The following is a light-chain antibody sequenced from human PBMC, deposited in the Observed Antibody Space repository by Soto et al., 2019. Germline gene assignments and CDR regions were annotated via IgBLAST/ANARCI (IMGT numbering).Light chain of an antibody. CDR1: HSVSSTY. CDR3: QQYASSPPYT. J-gene: IGKJ2*01. CDR2: GAS. V-gene: IGKV3-20*01. Sequence: EIVLTQSPGTLSLSPGERATLSCRAGHSVSSTYLAWYQQKPGQAPRLLIYGASSRATGIPDRFSGSGSGTDFTLTISRLAPEEFAVDYWQQYASSPPYTVGQGTKLEIK.